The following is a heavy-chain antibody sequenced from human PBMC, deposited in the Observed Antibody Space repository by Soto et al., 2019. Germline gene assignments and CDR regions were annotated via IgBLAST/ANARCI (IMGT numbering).Heavy chain of an antibody. CDR3: ARDLNSLGNDIVVVPAAMGGFDY. CDR1: GYTFTSYA. CDR2: INAGNGNT. J-gene: IGHJ4*02. Sequence: QVQLVQSGAEVKKPGASVKVSCKASGYTFTSYAMHWVRQAPGQRLEWMGWINAGNGNTKYSQKFQSRVTITRDTSASTAYMELSSLRSEDTAVYYCARDLNSLGNDIVVVPAAMGGFDYWGQGTLVTVSS. V-gene: IGHV1-3*01. D-gene: IGHD2-2*01.